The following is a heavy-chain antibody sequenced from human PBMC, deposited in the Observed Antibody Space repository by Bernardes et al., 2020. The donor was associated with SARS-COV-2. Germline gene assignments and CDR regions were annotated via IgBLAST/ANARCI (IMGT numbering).Heavy chain of an antibody. CDR2: IYYSGST. CDR3: ARGGEYVYGMDV. J-gene: IGHJ6*02. CDR1: GGSISSYY. Sequence: SETLSLTCTVSGGSISSYYWSWIRQPPGKGLEWIGYIYYSGSTNYNPSLKSRVTISVDTSKNQFSLKLSSVTAADTAVYYCARGGEYVYGMDVWGQGTTVTVSS. D-gene: IGHD3-16*01. V-gene: IGHV4-59*01.